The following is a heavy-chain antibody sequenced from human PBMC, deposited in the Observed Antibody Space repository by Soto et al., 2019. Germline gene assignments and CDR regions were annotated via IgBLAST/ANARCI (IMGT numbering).Heavy chain of an antibody. CDR1: GFTFSSYW. D-gene: IGHD3-10*01. CDR3: ARDFIGRGSGSYHHLHDY. V-gene: IGHV3-7*03. Sequence: EVQLVESGGGLVQPGGSLRLSCAASGFTFSSYWMSWVRQAPGKGLEWVANIKQDGSEKYYVDSVKGRFTISRDNAKNSLYLQMNSLRAEDTAVYYCARDFIGRGSGSYHHLHDYWGQGTLVTVSS. J-gene: IGHJ4*02. CDR2: IKQDGSEK.